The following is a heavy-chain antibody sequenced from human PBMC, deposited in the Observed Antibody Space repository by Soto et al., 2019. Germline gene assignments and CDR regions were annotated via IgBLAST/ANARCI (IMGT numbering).Heavy chain of an antibody. D-gene: IGHD5-18*01. CDR2: IYPGDSDT. CDR1: GYSFTSYW. Sequence: GESLKLSCKGSGYSFTSYWIGWVRQMPGKGLEWMGIIYPGDSDTRYSPSFQGQVSISADKSISTAYLQWSSLKASDTAMYYCARQTPMRDTGLDYWGQGTLVTVS. V-gene: IGHV5-51*01. CDR3: ARQTPMRDTGLDY. J-gene: IGHJ4*02.